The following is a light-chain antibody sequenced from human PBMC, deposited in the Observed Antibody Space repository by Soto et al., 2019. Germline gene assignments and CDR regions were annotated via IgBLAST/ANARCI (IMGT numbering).Light chain of an antibody. CDR2: DVS. CDR1: SSDVGGYNF. V-gene: IGLV2-11*01. J-gene: IGLJ1*01. CDR3: CSYAGSYTWV. Sequence: QSALTQPRSVSGSPGQSVTISCTGTSSDVGGYNFVSWHQQHPGKAPKLMIYDVSKRPSWVPDRFSGSKSGNTASLTISGLQAEDEADYYCCSYAGSYTWVFGTGTKLTVL.